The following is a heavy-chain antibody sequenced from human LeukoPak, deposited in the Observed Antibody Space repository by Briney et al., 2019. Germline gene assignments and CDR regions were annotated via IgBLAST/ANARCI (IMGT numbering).Heavy chain of an antibody. CDR1: GYTFTSYY. J-gene: IGHJ6*03. Sequence: ASVEVSCKASGYTFTSYYMHWVRQAPGQGLEWMGIINPSGGSTSYAQKFQGRVTMTRDTSTSTVYMELSSLRSEDTAVYYCQLSGYYYDSSGVSYMDVWGKGTTVTVSS. CDR3: QLSGYYYDSSGVSYMDV. CDR2: INPSGGST. V-gene: IGHV1-46*01. D-gene: IGHD3-22*01.